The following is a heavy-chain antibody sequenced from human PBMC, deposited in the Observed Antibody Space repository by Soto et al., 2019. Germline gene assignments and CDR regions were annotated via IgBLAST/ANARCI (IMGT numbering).Heavy chain of an antibody. CDR2: INHSGST. D-gene: IGHD2-2*01. V-gene: IGHV4-34*01. CDR3: ARGGNIVVVPAATGWFDP. CDR1: GGSFSGYY. Sequence: SETLSLTCAVYGGSFSGYYWSWIRQPPGKGLEWIGEINHSGSTYYNPSLKSRVTISVDTSKNQFSLELSSVTAADTAVYYCARGGNIVVVPAATGWFDPWGQGTLVTVSS. J-gene: IGHJ5*02.